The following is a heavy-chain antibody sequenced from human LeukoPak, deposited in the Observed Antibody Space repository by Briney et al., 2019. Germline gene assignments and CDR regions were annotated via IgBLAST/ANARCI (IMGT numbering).Heavy chain of an antibody. CDR2: ISSSSSYI. D-gene: IGHD4-17*01. J-gene: IGHJ4*02. CDR3: AGTHAHGASDTYATVDY. V-gene: IGHV3-21*01. Sequence: GGSLRLSCAASGFTFSSYSMNWVRQAPGKGLEWVSSISSSSSYIYYADSVKGRFTISRDNAKNSLYLQMNSLRAEDTAVYYCAGTHAHGASDTYATVDYWGQGTLVTVSS. CDR1: GFTFSSYS.